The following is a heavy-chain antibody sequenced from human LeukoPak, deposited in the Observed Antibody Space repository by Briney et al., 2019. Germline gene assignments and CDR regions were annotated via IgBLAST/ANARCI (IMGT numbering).Heavy chain of an antibody. V-gene: IGHV3-30*02. Sequence: GGSLRLSCAASGFTFSSYGMHWVRQAPGKGLEWVAFIRYDGSNKYYADSVKGRFTISRDNSKNTLYLQMNSLRVEDTAVYYCARDPYCSGGSCYYSDWGQGTLVTVSS. CDR1: GFTFSSYG. J-gene: IGHJ4*02. CDR2: IRYDGSNK. D-gene: IGHD2-15*01. CDR3: ARDPYCSGGSCYYSD.